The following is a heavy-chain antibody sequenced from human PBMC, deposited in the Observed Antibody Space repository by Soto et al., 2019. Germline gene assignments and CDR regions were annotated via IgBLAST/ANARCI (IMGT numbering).Heavy chain of an antibody. V-gene: IGHV1-3*01. CDR3: ARVGYSGYDPLYYYYGMDV. CDR2: IGAGDGKT. J-gene: IGHJ6*02. Sequence: ASVKVSCKASGYSFTHYVIHWVRQAPGQRLEWMGWIGAGDGKTHYSQNFQGRVTITKDTSASTAYMELRSLRSDDTAVYYCARVGYSGYDPLYYYYGMDVWGQGTTVTVSS. D-gene: IGHD5-12*01. CDR1: GYSFTHYV.